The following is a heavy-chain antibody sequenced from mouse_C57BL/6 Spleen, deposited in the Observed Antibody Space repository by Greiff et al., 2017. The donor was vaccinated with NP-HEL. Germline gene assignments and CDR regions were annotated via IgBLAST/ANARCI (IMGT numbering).Heavy chain of an antibody. CDR3: ARHYYGSFYYAMDY. D-gene: IGHD1-1*01. CDR1: GYAFSSYW. Sequence: QVQLKESGAELVKPGASVKISCKASGYAFSSYWMNWVKQRPGKGLEWIGQIYPGDGDTNYNGKFKGKATLTADKSSSTAYMQLSSLTSEDSAVYFCARHYYGSFYYAMDYWGQGTSVTVSS. CDR2: IYPGDGDT. J-gene: IGHJ4*01. V-gene: IGHV1-80*01.